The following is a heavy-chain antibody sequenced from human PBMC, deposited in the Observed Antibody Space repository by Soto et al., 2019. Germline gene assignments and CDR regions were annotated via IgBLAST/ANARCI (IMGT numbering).Heavy chain of an antibody. CDR3: AHSDADYDYVWGSYRPPPFDY. D-gene: IGHD3-16*02. Sequence: SGPTLVNPTPTLTLTCTFSGFSLSTSGVGVGWIRQPPGKALEWLALIYWNDDKRYSPSLKSRLTITKDTSKNQVVLTMTNMDPVDTATYYCAHSDADYDYVWGSYRPPPFDYWGQGTLVTVSS. J-gene: IGHJ4*02. V-gene: IGHV2-5*01. CDR2: IYWNDDK. CDR1: GFSLSTSGVG.